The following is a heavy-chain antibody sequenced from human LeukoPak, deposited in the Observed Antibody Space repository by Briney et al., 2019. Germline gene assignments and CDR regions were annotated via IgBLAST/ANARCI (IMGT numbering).Heavy chain of an antibody. D-gene: IGHD1-26*01. CDR3: AKDTWEPGAFDI. CDR1: GFTFSDYA. CDR2: ISWNSGSI. J-gene: IGHJ3*02. Sequence: GGSLRLSCAASGFTFSDYAMHWVRQAPGKGLEWVSGISWNSGSIGYADSVKGRFTISRDNAKNSLYLQMNSLRAEDTALYYCAKDTWEPGAFDIWGQGTMVTVSS. V-gene: IGHV3-9*01.